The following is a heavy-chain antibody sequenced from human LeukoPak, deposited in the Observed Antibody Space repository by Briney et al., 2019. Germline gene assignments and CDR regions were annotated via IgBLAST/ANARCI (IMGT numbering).Heavy chain of an antibody. V-gene: IGHV4-59*01. J-gene: IGHJ5*02. D-gene: IGHD3-22*01. Sequence: SETLSLTCTVSGGSISSYYWSWIRQPPGKGLEWIGYIYNSGSTNYNPSLKSRVTISVDTSKNQFSLKLSSVTAADTAVYYCARAGYDSSGYYYGERYNWFDPWGQGTLVTVSS. CDR2: IYNSGST. CDR3: ARAGYDSSGYYYGERYNWFDP. CDR1: GGSISSYY.